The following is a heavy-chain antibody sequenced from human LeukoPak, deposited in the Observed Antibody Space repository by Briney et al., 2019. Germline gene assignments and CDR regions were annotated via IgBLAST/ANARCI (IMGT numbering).Heavy chain of an antibody. CDR3: AKERGYSYGYVGFDY. CDR1: GFTLSSYA. D-gene: IGHD5-18*01. V-gene: IGHV3-23*01. J-gene: IGHJ4*02. CDR2: ISGAGRGT. Sequence: GGSLRLSCAVSGFTLSSYAMSWVRQAPGKGLEWVSTISGAGRGTYYADSVKGRFTISRDNSKNTLYLQMNSLRAEDTAVYYCAKERGYSYGYVGFDYWGQGTLVTVSS.